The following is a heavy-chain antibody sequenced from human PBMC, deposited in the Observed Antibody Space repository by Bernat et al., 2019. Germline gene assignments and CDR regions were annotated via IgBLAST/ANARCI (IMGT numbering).Heavy chain of an antibody. CDR2: IRSKAYGGTT. CDR1: GFTFGDYA. J-gene: IGHJ4*02. CDR3: TTSGDDYIWGSFALNYFDY. D-gene: IGHD3-16*01. V-gene: IGHV3-49*05. Sequence: EVQLVESGGGLVKPGRSLRLSCTASGFTFGDYAMSWFRQAPGKGLEWVGFIRSKAYGGTTEYAASVKGRFTISRDDSKSIAYLQMNSLKTEDTAVYYCTTSGDDYIWGSFALNYFDYWGQGTLVTVSS.